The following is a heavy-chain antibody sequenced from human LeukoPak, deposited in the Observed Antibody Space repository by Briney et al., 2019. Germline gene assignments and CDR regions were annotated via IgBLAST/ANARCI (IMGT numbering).Heavy chain of an antibody. CDR2: IYYSGTT. D-gene: IGHD6-13*01. CDR1: GGSVSSSSYF. J-gene: IGHJ2*01. V-gene: IGHV4-39*01. CDR3: ARHSSNWYLRDYWYFDL. Sequence: PSETLSLTCTVSGGSVSSSSYFWGWIRQPPGKGLEWIGNIYYSGTTYHSPSLKSRVTISVDTSKNQFSLKLSSVTAADTAVYYCARHSSNWYLRDYWYFDLWGRGTLVTVSS.